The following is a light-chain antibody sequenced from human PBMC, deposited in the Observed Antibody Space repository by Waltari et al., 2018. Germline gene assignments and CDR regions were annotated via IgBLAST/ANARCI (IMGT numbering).Light chain of an antibody. CDR2: EDG. CDR1: KIGSKN. J-gene: IGLJ1*01. CDR3: QVWDSGSDHYV. Sequence: SYELTQPPSVSVAPGQTARITCDGDKIGSKNVQWYQHKPGQAPVLVVYEDGDRPPGVPERYSGSNSGNTAALTISRVDAGDEAEYYCQVWDSGSDHYVFGTVTKVTVL. V-gene: IGLV3-21*02.